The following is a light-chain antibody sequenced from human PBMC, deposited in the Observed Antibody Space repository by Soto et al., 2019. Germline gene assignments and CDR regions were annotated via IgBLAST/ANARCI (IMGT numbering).Light chain of an antibody. CDR3: CSYAGSSTYV. V-gene: IGLV2-23*02. CDR1: SSDVGGHKF. CDR2: EVS. J-gene: IGLJ1*01. Sequence: QSVLPQPASVSGSPGQSITISCTGTSSDVGGHKFVSWYQQHPGKAPKLMIYEVSKRPSGVSNRFSGSKSGNTASLTISGIQAEDEADYYCCSYAGSSTYVFGTGTKVTVL.